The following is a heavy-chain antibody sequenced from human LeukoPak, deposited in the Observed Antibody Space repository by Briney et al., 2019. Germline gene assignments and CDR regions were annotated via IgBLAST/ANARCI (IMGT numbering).Heavy chain of an antibody. J-gene: IGHJ4*02. V-gene: IGHV1-69*04. D-gene: IGHD3-10*01. Sequence: SVKVSCKASGGTFSSYAISWMRQAPGQGLEWMGRIIPILGIANYAQKFQGRVTITADKSTSTTYMELSSLRSEDTAVYYCARIDYYGSGSYYNCWGQGTLVTVSS. CDR1: GGTFSSYA. CDR3: ARIDYYGSGSYYNC. CDR2: IIPILGIA.